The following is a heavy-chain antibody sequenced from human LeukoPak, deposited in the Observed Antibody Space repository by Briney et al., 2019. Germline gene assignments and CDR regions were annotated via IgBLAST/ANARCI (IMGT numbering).Heavy chain of an antibody. CDR1: GGTFSSYA. CDR2: IIPIFGTA. J-gene: IGHJ5*02. Sequence: SVKVSCKASGGTFSSYAISWVRQAPGQGLEWMGGIIPIFGTANYAQKFQGRVTITADESTSTAYMEPSRLRSEEPAVYYCAKDRYSSGWADRYNLFGPRGQGTLVTVSS. D-gene: IGHD6-19*01. CDR3: AKDRYSSGWADRYNLFGP. V-gene: IGHV1-69*01.